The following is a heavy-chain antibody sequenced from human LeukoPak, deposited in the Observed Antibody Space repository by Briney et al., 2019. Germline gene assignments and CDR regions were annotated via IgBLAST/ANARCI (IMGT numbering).Heavy chain of an antibody. CDR2: ISGSGGST. J-gene: IGHJ4*02. D-gene: IGHD5-12*01. CDR1: GFTFSSYA. V-gene: IGHV3-23*01. Sequence: PGGSLRLSCAASGFTFSSYAMSWVRQAPGKGLEWVSAISGSGGSTYYADSVKGRFTISRDNAKNSLDLQMDSLRAEDTAVYYCAREGYSAYGLDNWGQGTLVTVSS. CDR3: AREGYSAYGLDN.